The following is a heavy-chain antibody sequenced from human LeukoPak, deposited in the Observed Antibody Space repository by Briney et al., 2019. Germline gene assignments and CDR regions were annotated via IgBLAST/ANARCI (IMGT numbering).Heavy chain of an antibody. Sequence: SETLSLTCTVSGGSISNYYWSWIRQPAGKGLEWIGRIYPTGHTHYNPSLKSRVTMSVDTSKNQFSLKMTSLTAADTAVYYCARITDPDYRSGWSGADYWGRGTQVTVSA. CDR1: GGSISNYY. D-gene: IGHD6-19*01. V-gene: IGHV4-4*07. CDR3: ARITDPDYRSGWSGADY. J-gene: IGHJ4*02. CDR2: IYPTGHT.